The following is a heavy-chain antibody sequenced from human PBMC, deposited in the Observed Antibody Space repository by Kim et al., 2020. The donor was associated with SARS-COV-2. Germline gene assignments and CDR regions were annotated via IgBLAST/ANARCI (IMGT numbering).Heavy chain of an antibody. D-gene: IGHD3-22*01. CDR3: ARGYPSSGYSRG. CDR1: GYTFTSYD. CDR2: MNPNSGNT. Sequence: ASVKVSCKASGYTFTSYDINWVRQATGQGLEWMGWMNPNSGNTGYAQKFQGRVTMTRNTSISTAYMELSSLRSEDTAVYYCARGYPSSGYSRGWGQGTLVTVSS. J-gene: IGHJ4*02. V-gene: IGHV1-8*01.